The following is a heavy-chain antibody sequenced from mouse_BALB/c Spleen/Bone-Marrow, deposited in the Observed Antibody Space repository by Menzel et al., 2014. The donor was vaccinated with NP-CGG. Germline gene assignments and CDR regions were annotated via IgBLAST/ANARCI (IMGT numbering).Heavy chain of an antibody. CDR1: GFTLSSYA. CDR3: SRAYRYDGGYYYAMDY. Sequence: EVQLQQSGGASVKPGGSLKLSCAASGFTLSSYAMVWIRQSPAKSLEWGAEIRCGGCYTCEPDTVPGRNTISRDTAKTTLYLEMSRLRSEDTAMYYCSRAYRYDGGYYYAMDYWGQGTSVTVSS. V-gene: IGHV5-9-4*01. CDR2: IRCGGCYT. D-gene: IGHD2-14*01. J-gene: IGHJ4*01.